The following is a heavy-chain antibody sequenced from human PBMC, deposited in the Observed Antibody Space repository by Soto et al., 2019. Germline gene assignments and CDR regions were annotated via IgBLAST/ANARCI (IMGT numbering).Heavy chain of an antibody. CDR1: GFTFSDYY. D-gene: IGHD3-10*01. Sequence: QVQLVESGGGLVKPGGSLGLSCAASGFTFSDYYMSWIRQAPGKGLEWVSYISSSSSYTNYADSVKGRFTISRDNAKNSLYLQMNSLRAEDTAVYYCARDMVRGVTDYWGQGTLVTVSS. V-gene: IGHV3-11*05. CDR3: ARDMVRGVTDY. J-gene: IGHJ4*02. CDR2: ISSSSSYT.